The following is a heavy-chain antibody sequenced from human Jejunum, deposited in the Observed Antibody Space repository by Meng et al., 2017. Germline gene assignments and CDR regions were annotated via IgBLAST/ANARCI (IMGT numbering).Heavy chain of an antibody. CDR2: ISYDGSSK. Sequence: GESLKISCATSGFTFNNYALHWVRQAPGKGLEWVAVISYDGSSKFYADSVKGRFTISRDSSKGTLYLQMSSLRTEDTAMYYCAREYYGSGSSFDYWGQGTRVTVSS. D-gene: IGHD3-10*01. CDR3: AREYYGSGSSFDY. V-gene: IGHV3-30*04. J-gene: IGHJ4*02. CDR1: GFTFNNYA.